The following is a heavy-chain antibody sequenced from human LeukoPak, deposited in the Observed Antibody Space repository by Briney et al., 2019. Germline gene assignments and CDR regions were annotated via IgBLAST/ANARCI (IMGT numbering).Heavy chain of an antibody. D-gene: IGHD1-26*01. Sequence: SETLSLTCTVSGGSISSSPYYWGWIRQPPGKGLEWIGSIYYSGSTYYNPSLKSRVTISVDTSKNQFSLKLSSVTAADTAVYYCARILVGATRAFDIWGQGTMVTVSS. J-gene: IGHJ3*02. CDR3: ARILVGATRAFDI. CDR2: IYYSGST. CDR1: GGSISSSPYY. V-gene: IGHV4-39*07.